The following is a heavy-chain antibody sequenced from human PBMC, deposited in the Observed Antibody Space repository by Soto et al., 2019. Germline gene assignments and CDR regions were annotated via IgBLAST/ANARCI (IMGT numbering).Heavy chain of an antibody. D-gene: IGHD3-22*01. J-gene: IGHJ5*02. CDR1: GGSISSGY. CDR2: IYYGGSI. V-gene: IGHV4-59*01. Sequence: SETLSLTCSVSGGSISSGYWTWIRQPPGKGLEWIGYIYYGGSINYNPSLKSRVIVSVDTAKNQFSLRLSSVTAADTAVYYCTGAYYDINGYSLDPWGQGTSVTVSS. CDR3: TGAYYDINGYSLDP.